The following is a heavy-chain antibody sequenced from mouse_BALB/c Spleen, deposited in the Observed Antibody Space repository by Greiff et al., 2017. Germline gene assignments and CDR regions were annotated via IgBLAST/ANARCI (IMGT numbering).Heavy chain of an antibody. V-gene: IGHV6-6*02. J-gene: IGHJ3*01. Sequence: DVKLVESGGGLVQPGGSMKLSCVASGFTFSNYWMNWVRQSPEKGLEWVAEIRLKSNNYATHYAESVKGRFTISRDDSKSSVYLQTNNLRAEDTGIYYCTREAYWGQGTLVTVSA. CDR2: IRLKSNNYAT. CDR1: GFTFSNYW. CDR3: TREAY.